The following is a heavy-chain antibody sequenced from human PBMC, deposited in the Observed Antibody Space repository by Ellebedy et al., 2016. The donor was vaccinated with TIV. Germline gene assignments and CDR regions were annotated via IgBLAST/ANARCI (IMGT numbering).Heavy chain of an antibody. J-gene: IGHJ4*02. CDR1: GGTFSNYA. V-gene: IGHV1-69*13. D-gene: IGHD3-22*01. CDR3: AKGRGGGSDSSAPRYYFDS. CDR2: IIPFFGTA. Sequence: AASVKVSCKASGGTFSNYAIRWVRQVPGQGLEWMGGIIPFFGTATYAQKFQGRVTITADESTSTAYMELSSLRSEDTAVYYCAKGRGGGSDSSAPRYYFDSWGLGTLVTVSS.